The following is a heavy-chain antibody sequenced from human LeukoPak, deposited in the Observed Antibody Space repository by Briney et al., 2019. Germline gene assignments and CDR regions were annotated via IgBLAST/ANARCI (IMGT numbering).Heavy chain of an antibody. J-gene: IGHJ6*04. CDR3: ARSGSGIEVEV. CDR2: IYYSGST. V-gene: IGHV4-39*07. CDR1: GGSISSSSYY. D-gene: IGHD3-10*01. Sequence: PSETLSLTCTVSGGSISSSSYYWGWIRQPPGKGLEWIGSIYYSGSTYYNPSLKSRVTISVDTSKNQFSLTVSSVTAADPAVYYCARSGSGIEVEVWGKGTTVIISS.